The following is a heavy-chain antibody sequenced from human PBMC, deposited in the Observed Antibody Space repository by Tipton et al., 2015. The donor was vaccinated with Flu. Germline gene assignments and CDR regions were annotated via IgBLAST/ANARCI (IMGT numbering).Heavy chain of an antibody. V-gene: IGHV4-4*08. CDR3: ARRGRTVRDAFDI. CDR2: IYSSWST. Sequence: LRLSCTVSGDSISSYYWSWIRQPPGKRLEWIGYIYSSWSTNYNPSLKSRVTISPDTSKNQFSLRLTSVTAADTAVYYCARRGRTVRDAFDIWGQGTMVTVSS. CDR1: GDSISSYY. D-gene: IGHD3-10*01. J-gene: IGHJ3*02.